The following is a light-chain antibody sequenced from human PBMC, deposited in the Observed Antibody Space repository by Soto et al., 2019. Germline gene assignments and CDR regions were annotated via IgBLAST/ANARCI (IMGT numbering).Light chain of an antibody. CDR3: QQSYSTLWT. V-gene: IGKV1-39*01. Sequence: DIQMTQSPSSLSASVGARVPITCRASQGISSFLNWYQQKPGKAPKLLIYAASSLQSGVPSRFSGSGSGTDFTLTISSLQPEDFATYYCQQSYSTLWTFGQGTKVEIK. CDR2: AAS. J-gene: IGKJ1*01. CDR1: QGISSF.